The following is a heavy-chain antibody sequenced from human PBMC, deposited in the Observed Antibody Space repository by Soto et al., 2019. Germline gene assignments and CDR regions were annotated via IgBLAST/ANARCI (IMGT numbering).Heavy chain of an antibody. CDR1: GFTFTSSA. Sequence: SVKVSCKASGFTFTSSAMQWVRQARGQRLEWIGWIVVGSGNTGYAQKFQGRVTMTRNTSISTAYMELSSLRSEDTAVYYCARVAYGQRFDYWGQGTLVTVSS. CDR3: ARVAYGQRFDY. CDR2: IVVGSGNT. D-gene: IGHD3-10*01. J-gene: IGHJ4*02. V-gene: IGHV1-58*02.